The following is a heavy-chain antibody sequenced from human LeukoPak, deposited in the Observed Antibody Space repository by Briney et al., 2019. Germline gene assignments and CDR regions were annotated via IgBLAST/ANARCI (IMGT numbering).Heavy chain of an antibody. CDR3: ARDLSSSSGGYYYGMDV. CDR1: GYTFTGYY. Sequence: ASVKVSCKASGYTFTGYYMHWVRRAPGQGLEWMGWINPNSGGTNYAQKFQGWVTMTRDTSISTAYMELSRLRSDDTAVYYCARDLSSSSGGYYYGMDVWGQGTTVTVSS. V-gene: IGHV1-2*04. CDR2: INPNSGGT. J-gene: IGHJ6*02. D-gene: IGHD6-6*01.